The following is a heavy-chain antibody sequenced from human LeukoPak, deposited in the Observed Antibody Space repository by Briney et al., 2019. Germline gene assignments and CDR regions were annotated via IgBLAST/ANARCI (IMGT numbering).Heavy chain of an antibody. Sequence: SETLSLTCTVSGGSISGSSYYWGWIRQPPGKGLEWIGSIYYSGSTSYNPSLKSRITISVDTFKNQFSLKLSSVTAADTAVYYCARDTGVVVGYFQHWGQGTLVTVSS. J-gene: IGHJ1*01. D-gene: IGHD2-15*01. CDR2: IYYSGST. V-gene: IGHV4-39*07. CDR1: GGSISGSSYY. CDR3: ARDTGVVVGYFQH.